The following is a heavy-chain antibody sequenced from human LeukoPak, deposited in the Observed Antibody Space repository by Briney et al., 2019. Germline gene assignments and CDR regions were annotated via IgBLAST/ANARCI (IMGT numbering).Heavy chain of an antibody. D-gene: IGHD3-22*01. Sequence: ASVKVSCKVSGYTLTELSMHWVRQAPGKGLEWMGGFDPEDGETIYAQKFQGRLTMTEDTSTDTAYMELSSLRSEDTAVYYCAKGDYYDSSGYYYGVHAFDIWGQGTMVTVSS. CDR1: GYTLTELS. J-gene: IGHJ3*02. CDR3: AKGDYYDSSGYYYGVHAFDI. V-gene: IGHV1-24*01. CDR2: FDPEDGET.